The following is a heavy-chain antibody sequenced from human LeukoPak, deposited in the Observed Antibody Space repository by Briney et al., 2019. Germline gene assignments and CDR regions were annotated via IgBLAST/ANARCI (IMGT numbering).Heavy chain of an antibody. J-gene: IGHJ4*02. V-gene: IGHV3-23*01. CDR2: ITASGGRT. CDR1: GFTFSRCG. D-gene: IGHD3-22*01. CDR3: AGGYSSGYPGDY. Sequence: SGGSLRLSCTASGFTFSRCGMNWVRQAPGKGLEWVAGITASGGRTYYPDSVKGRFAISRDNSMNTLDLQMTGLRADDTAVYYCAGGYSSGYPGDYWGQGTLVTVSS.